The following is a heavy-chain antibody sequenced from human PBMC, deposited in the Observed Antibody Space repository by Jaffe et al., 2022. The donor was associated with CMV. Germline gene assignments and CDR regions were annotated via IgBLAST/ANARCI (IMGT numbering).Heavy chain of an antibody. D-gene: IGHD4-17*01. CDR2: VYYSGST. V-gene: IGHV4-39*01. CDR3: ARHRRYGDYTPRGLSYFQP. Sequence: QPQLQESGPGLVKPSETLSLTCSVSGGSISSNNYYWGWLRQSPGRGLEWIGSVYYSGSTYYNPSLKSRVIISVDTSKNHFSLNLGSVTAADTAVYYCARHRRYGDYTPRGLSYFQPWGQGTLVTVSS. J-gene: IGHJ1*01. CDR1: GGSISSNNYY.